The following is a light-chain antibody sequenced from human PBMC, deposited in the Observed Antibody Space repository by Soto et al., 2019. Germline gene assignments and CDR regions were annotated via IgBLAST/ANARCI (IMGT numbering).Light chain of an antibody. CDR1: ETISTF. J-gene: IGKJ1*01. V-gene: IGKV1-5*03. CDR2: KAS. CDR3: QQYNSYSRT. Sequence: DIQLTHSPSSLSASVGDRVTITSRASETISTFLNWYQHKPGKAPKLLIYKASSLESGVPSRFSGSGSGTEFTLTISSLQPDDFATYYCQQYNSYSRTFGQGTKV.